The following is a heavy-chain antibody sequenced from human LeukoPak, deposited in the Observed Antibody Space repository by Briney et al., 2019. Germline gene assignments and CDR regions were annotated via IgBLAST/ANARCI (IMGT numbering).Heavy chain of an antibody. CDR2: INHSGST. D-gene: IGHD4-17*01. CDR3: ARGLNGDYYFDY. Sequence: PSETLSLTCAVYGGSFSGYYWSWIRQPPGKGLEWIGEINHSGSTNYNPSLKSRVTISVVTSKNQFSLKLSSVTAADTAVYYCARGLNGDYYFDYWGQGTLVTVSS. CDR1: GGSFSGYY. J-gene: IGHJ4*02. V-gene: IGHV4-34*01.